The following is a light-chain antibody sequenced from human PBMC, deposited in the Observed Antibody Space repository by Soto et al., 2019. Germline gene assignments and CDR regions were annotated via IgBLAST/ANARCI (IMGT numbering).Light chain of an antibody. CDR3: SSYTSSRTLYV. CDR1: SSDVGGYNY. J-gene: IGLJ1*01. V-gene: IGLV2-14*01. Sequence: QSALTQPASVSGSPGQSITISCTGTSSDVGGYNYVSWYQQHPGKAPKLMIYDVSNRPSGVSNRFSGSESGNTASLTISGLQAEDEADYYCSSYTSSRTLYVFGTGTKLTLL. CDR2: DVS.